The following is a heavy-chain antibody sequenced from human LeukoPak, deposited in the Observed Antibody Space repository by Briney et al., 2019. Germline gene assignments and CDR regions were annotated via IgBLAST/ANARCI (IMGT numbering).Heavy chain of an antibody. V-gene: IGHV3-21*01. D-gene: IGHD6-19*01. CDR2: ISSSSSYV. CDR1: GFTFSSYS. Sequence: AGGSLRLFCAASGFTFSSYSMNWVRQAPGKGLEWVSSISSSSSYVYYADSVKGRFTISRDNAKNSLYLQMNSLRAEDTAVYYCARGPSGYSSGWYDYWGQGTLVTVSS. J-gene: IGHJ4*02. CDR3: ARGPSGYSSGWYDY.